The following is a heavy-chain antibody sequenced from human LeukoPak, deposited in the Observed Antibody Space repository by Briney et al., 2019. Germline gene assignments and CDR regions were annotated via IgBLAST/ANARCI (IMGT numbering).Heavy chain of an antibody. CDR1: GFSLSTRGVG. D-gene: IGHD6-6*01. V-gene: IGHV2-5*02. Sequence: SGPTLVKPTQTLTLTCTFSGFSLSTRGVGVGWIRQPPGKALEWLSLIYWDDDKRYSPSLKSRLTITKDTSNNQVVLTMTNMDPVDTATYYCAHRRTAARPGYDAFDIWGQGTMVTVSS. CDR3: AHRRTAARPGYDAFDI. CDR2: IYWDDDK. J-gene: IGHJ3*02.